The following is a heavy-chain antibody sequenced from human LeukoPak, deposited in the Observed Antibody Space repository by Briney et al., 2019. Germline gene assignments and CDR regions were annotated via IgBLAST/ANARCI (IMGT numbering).Heavy chain of an antibody. D-gene: IGHD3-22*01. V-gene: IGHV3-23*01. CDR3: ARATDYDSGGYYIGGTFDY. J-gene: IGHJ4*02. Sequence: GGSLRLSCAASGFTFSSYAMSWVRQAPGKGLEWVSAISGSGGSTYYADSVKGRFTISRDNSKNTLYLQMNSLRAEDTAVYYCARATDYDSGGYYIGGTFDYWGQGTLVTVSS. CDR1: GFTFSSYA. CDR2: ISGSGGST.